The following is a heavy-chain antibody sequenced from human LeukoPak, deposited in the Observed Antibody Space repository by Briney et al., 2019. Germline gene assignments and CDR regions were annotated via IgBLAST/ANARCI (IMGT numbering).Heavy chain of an antibody. J-gene: IGHJ6*02. CDR2: IKQDGSEK. D-gene: IGHD1-26*01. CDR1: GFTFSSYW. CDR3: ARDDKYSGSYYYYYGTDV. Sequence: GGSLRLSCAASGFTFSSYWMSWVRQAPGKGLEWVANIKQDGSEKYYVDSVKGRFTISRDNAKNSLYLQMNSLRAKDTAVYYCARDDKYSGSYYYYYGTDVWGQGTTVTVSS. V-gene: IGHV3-7*01.